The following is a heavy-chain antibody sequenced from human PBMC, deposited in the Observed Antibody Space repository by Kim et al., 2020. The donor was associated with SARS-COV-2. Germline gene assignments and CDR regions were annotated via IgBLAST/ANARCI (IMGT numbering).Heavy chain of an antibody. V-gene: IGHV4-59*01. CDR2: IYYSGST. CDR1: GGSISSYY. D-gene: IGHD1-1*01. J-gene: IGHJ6*02. Sequence: SETLSLTCTVSGGSISSYYWSWIRQPPGKGLEWIGYIYYSGSTNYNPSLKSRVTISVDTSKNQFSLKLSSVTAADTAVYYCARGVDWNDVRYGMDVWGQGTTVTVSS. CDR3: ARGVDWNDVRYGMDV.